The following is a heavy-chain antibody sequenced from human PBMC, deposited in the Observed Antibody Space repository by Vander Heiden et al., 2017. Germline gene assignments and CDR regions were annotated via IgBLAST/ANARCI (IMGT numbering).Heavy chain of an antibody. D-gene: IGHD3-10*01. V-gene: IGHV1-8*01. CDR3: ARGSALLWFGELFRKGYYYGMDV. J-gene: IGHJ6*02. CDR1: GYTFTSSD. CDR2: MNPNSGNT. Sequence: QVQLVQSGAEVKKPGASVKVSCKASGYTFTSSDIHWVRLATGQGLEWMGWMNPNSGNTGYAQKFQGRVTMTRNTSISTAYMELSSLRSEDTAVYYCARGSALLWFGELFRKGYYYGMDVWGQGPTVTVSS.